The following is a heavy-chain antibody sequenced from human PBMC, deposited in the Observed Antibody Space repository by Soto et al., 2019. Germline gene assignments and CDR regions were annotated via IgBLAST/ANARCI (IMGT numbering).Heavy chain of an antibody. CDR3: ARWVVVAATDYYYGMDV. Sequence: GESLKISCKGSGYSFTSYWIGWVRQMPGKGLEWMGIIYPGDSDTRYSPSFQGQVTISADKSISTAYLQWSSLEASDTAMYYCARWVVVAATDYYYGMDVWGQGTTVTVSS. D-gene: IGHD2-15*01. J-gene: IGHJ6*02. CDR2: IYPGDSDT. CDR1: GYSFTSYW. V-gene: IGHV5-51*01.